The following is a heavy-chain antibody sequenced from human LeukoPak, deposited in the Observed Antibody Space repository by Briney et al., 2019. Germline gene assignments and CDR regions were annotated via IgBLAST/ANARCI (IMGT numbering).Heavy chain of an antibody. D-gene: IGHD6-13*01. CDR3: ARDGAAAGLGDINF. CDR1: GYTFTGYY. Sequence: ASVKVSCKASGYTFTGYYIHWVRQAPGQRLEWMGWINPNSGDTNYAQRFKSRVTMTRDASISTAYMELSSLRSDDTAVYYCARDGAAAGLGDINFWGQGTLVTVAS. CDR2: INPNSGDT. J-gene: IGHJ4*02. V-gene: IGHV1-2*02.